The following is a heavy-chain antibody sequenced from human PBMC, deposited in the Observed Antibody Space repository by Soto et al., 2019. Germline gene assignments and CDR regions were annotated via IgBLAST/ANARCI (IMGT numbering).Heavy chain of an antibody. CDR3: AREGGPHYDILAGSYYFDY. CDR1: GGTFSSYA. Sequence: SVKVSCKASGGTFSSYAISWVRQAPGQGLEWMGGIIPIFGTANYAQKFQGRVTITADESTSTAYMELSSLRSEDTAVYYCAREGGPHYDILAGSYYFDYWGQGTLATVSS. D-gene: IGHD3-9*01. V-gene: IGHV1-69*13. CDR2: IIPIFGTA. J-gene: IGHJ4*02.